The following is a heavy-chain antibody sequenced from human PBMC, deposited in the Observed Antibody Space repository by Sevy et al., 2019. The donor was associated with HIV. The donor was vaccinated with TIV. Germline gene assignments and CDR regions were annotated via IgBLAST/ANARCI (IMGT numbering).Heavy chain of an antibody. CDR2: ISYDGSNK. CDR1: GFTFSSYA. Sequence: GGSLRLSCAASGFTFSSYAMHWVRQAPGKGLEWVAVISYDGSNKYYAESVKGRLTISRDNSKNTLYLQMNSLRAEDTAVYYCARDQYYDSSGSPYFDYWGQGTLVTVSS. CDR3: ARDQYYDSSGSPYFDY. D-gene: IGHD3-22*01. J-gene: IGHJ4*02. V-gene: IGHV3-30-3*01.